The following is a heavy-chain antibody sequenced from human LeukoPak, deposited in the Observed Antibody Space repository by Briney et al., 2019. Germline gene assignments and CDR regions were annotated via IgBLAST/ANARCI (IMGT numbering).Heavy chain of an antibody. CDR3: ARDRYYYDSSGYYGFDP. J-gene: IGHJ5*02. CDR1: GGSISSYY. Sequence: SETLSVTCTVSGGSISSYYWSWIRQPPGKGLEWIGYIYYSGSTNYNPSLKSRVTISVDTSKNQFSLKLSSVTAADTAVYYCARDRYYYDSSGYYGFDPWGQGTLVTVSS. D-gene: IGHD3-22*01. CDR2: IYYSGST. V-gene: IGHV4-59*01.